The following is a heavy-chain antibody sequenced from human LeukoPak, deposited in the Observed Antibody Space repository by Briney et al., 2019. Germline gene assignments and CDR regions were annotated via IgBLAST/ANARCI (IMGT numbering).Heavy chain of an antibody. CDR3: ARDLYYWGISMVGAFDI. V-gene: IGHV3-21*01. Sequence: PGRSLRLSCAASGFSFSSSDMHWVRQTPGKGLEWVSSISSSSTYIYYADSVKGRFTISRDNAKNSLYLQVNSLRAEDTAVYYCARDLYYWGISMVGAFDIWGQGTMVTVSS. CDR2: ISSSSTYI. J-gene: IGHJ3*02. CDR1: GFSFSSSD. D-gene: IGHD6-19*01.